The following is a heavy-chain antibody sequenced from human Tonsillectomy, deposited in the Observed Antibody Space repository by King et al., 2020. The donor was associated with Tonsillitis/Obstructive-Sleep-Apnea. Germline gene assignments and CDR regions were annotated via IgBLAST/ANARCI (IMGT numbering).Heavy chain of an antibody. J-gene: IGHJ6*03. Sequence: VQLVQTGSELKRPGASVKVSCKASGYTFTSFAMNWVRQAPGQGLEWRGWINTNTENPTYAQGFTGRYVFSLDTSVNTAYLQISGLKAEDTAVYYCARVVKPVATIMHMYYSSYMDVWGEGTAVTVSS. CDR1: GYTFTSFA. V-gene: IGHV7-4-1*02. D-gene: IGHD5-12*01. CDR2: INTNTENP. CDR3: ARVVKPVATIMHMYYSSYMDV.